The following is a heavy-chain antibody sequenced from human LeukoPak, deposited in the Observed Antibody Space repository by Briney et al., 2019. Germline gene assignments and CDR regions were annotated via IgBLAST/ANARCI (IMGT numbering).Heavy chain of an antibody. CDR1: GGSISSSSYY. V-gene: IGHV3-23*01. Sequence: ETLSLTCTVSGGSISSSSYYWGWIRQPPGKGLEWVSTFSGSGGDTYYADSVKGRFTISRDNSKNTLYLQMNSLRAEDTAVYYCAKWRTFDSRGVKDYWGQGTLVTVSS. D-gene: IGHD3-22*01. J-gene: IGHJ4*02. CDR3: AKWRTFDSRGVKDY. CDR2: FSGSGGDT.